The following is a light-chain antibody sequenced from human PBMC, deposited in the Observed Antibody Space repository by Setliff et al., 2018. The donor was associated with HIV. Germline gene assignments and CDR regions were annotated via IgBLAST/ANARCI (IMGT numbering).Light chain of an antibody. CDR3: CSFAGSYTLEI. V-gene: IGLV2-11*01. J-gene: IGLJ2*01. CDR2: DVS. CDR1: SSDVGNYNY. Sequence: QSALTQPRSVSGSPGQSVAISCTGTSSDVGNYNYVSWFQQHPGKAPKLMIFDVSKRPSGVPDRFSGSKSGNTASLTISGLQAEDEADYYCCSFAGSYTLEIFGGGTKVTV.